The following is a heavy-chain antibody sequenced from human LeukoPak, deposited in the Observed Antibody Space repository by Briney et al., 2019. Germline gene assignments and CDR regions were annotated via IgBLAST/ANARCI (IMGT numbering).Heavy chain of an antibody. D-gene: IGHD2-2*01. CDR1: GFSFSTYG. V-gene: IGHV3-30*02. CDR3: ATLPATTYYFHY. J-gene: IGHJ4*02. CDR2: IWDDGTNK. Sequence: GGSLRLSCVASGFSFSTYGINWVRQAPGKGLEWVAFIWDDGTNKYYADSVKGRFTLSRDNSKNTLYLQMNSLRAEDTAVYYCATLPATTYYFHYWGQGTLVTVSS.